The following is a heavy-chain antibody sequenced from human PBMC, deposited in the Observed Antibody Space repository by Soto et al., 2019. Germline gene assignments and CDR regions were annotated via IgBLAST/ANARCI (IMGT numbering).Heavy chain of an antibody. J-gene: IGHJ6*02. Sequence: GASVKVSCKVSGYTLTELSMHWVRPAPGKGLEWMGGFDPEDGETIYAQKFQGRVTMTEDTSTDTAYMELSSLRSEDTAVYYCATLRFLEWFHPGYYGMDVWGQGTTVTVSS. CDR3: ATLRFLEWFHPGYYGMDV. D-gene: IGHD3-3*01. CDR2: FDPEDGET. V-gene: IGHV1-24*01. CDR1: GYTLTELS.